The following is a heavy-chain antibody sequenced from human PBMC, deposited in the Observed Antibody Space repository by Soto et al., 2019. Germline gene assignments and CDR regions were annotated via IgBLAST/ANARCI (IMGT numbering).Heavy chain of an antibody. J-gene: IGHJ1*01. Sequence: QVQLVQSGAEVKKPGASVKVSCKASGYTFTSYYMHWVRQAPGQGLEWMGIINPSGGSISYPQKFQGRVNMTRVTSTSTVYMELISLRSEDTAVYYCARDGGYTGPNLPREYFQHCGQGTLVTVSS. CDR2: INPSGGSI. D-gene: IGHD6-13*01. CDR3: ARDGGYTGPNLPREYFQH. V-gene: IGHV1-46*01. CDR1: GYTFTSYY.